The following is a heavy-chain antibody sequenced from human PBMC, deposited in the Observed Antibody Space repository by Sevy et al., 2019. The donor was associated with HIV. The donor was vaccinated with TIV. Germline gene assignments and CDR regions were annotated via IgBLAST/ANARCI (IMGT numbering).Heavy chain of an antibody. CDR1: GVSITSGDHY. CDR2: IYYSGST. V-gene: IGHV4-30-4*01. Sequence: SENLSLTCTVSGVSITSGDHYWSWIRQPPGKGLEWIGYIYYSGSTYYNPSLKSRVTMSVDTSKNQFSLKLSSVTAADTAVYYCASPTDYGMDVWGQGTTVTVSS. CDR3: ASPTDYGMDV. J-gene: IGHJ6*02.